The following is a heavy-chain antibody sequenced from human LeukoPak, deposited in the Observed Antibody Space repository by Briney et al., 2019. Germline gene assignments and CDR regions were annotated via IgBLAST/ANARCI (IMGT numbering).Heavy chain of an antibody. CDR3: ARHPQPFDI. V-gene: IGHV4-39*01. Sequence: SETLSLTCTVSGGSIRGTAYYWGWTRQPPGKGLEWIGTIYYSGSTNYNPSLKSRVTISLDMSKNQFSLKLNSVTAADTAMYYCARHPQPFDIWGHGTMVTVSS. D-gene: IGHD6-13*01. CDR1: GGSIRGTAYY. CDR2: IYYSGST. J-gene: IGHJ3*02.